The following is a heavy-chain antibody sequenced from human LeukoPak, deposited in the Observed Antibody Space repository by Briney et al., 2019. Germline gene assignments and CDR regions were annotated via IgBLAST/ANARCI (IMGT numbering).Heavy chain of an antibody. CDR2: IGSSSSYI. J-gene: IGHJ6*02. D-gene: IGHD3-3*01. CDR1: GFTFSSYS. Sequence: GGSLRLSCAASGFTFSSYSMNWVRQAPGKGLEWVSSIGSSSSYIYYADSVKGRFTISRDNAKNSLYLQMNSLRAEDTAVYYCARDLAPDDFWSGFSPNYGMDVWGQGTTVTVSS. V-gene: IGHV3-21*01. CDR3: ARDLAPDDFWSGFSPNYGMDV.